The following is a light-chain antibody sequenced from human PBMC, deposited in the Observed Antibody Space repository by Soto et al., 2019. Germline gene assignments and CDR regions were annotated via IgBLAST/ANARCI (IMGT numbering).Light chain of an antibody. Sequence: EIVLTQSPATLSLSPGERSTLSCRASQSVSNYLAWYQQKPGQAPRLLIYGASSRATGIPDRFSGSGSGTDFTLTTSRLEPEDFVVYYCQQYGSSPTFGQGTKVDIK. CDR2: GAS. V-gene: IGKV3-20*01. J-gene: IGKJ1*01. CDR1: QSVSNY. CDR3: QQYGSSPT.